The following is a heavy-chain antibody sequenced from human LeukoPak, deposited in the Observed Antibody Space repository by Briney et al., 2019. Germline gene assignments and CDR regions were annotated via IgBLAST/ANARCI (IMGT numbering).Heavy chain of an antibody. Sequence: PGGSLRLSCAASGFTFSSYSMNWVRQAPGKGLEWVSSISSSSSYIYYADSVKGRFTISRDNAKNSLYLQMNSLRAEDTAVYYCARRAYCGGDCFDAFDIWGQGTMVTVSS. J-gene: IGHJ3*02. CDR1: GFTFSSYS. CDR3: ARRAYCGGDCFDAFDI. CDR2: ISSSSSYI. V-gene: IGHV3-21*01. D-gene: IGHD2-21*02.